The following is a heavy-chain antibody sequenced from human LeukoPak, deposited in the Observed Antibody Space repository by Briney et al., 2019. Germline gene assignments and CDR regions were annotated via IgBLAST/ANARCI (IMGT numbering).Heavy chain of an antibody. CDR1: GFTFTSYA. V-gene: IGHV3-23*01. Sequence: GGSLRLSRAASGFTFTSYAMNWVRQAPGKGLEWVSAISGSGDYTYYVASVKGRFTISRDTSRNTLYLQMNSLRAEDAAVYYCARDLYSSSWFAFDSWGQGTLVTVSS. D-gene: IGHD6-13*01. CDR2: ISGSGDYT. CDR3: ARDLYSSSWFAFDS. J-gene: IGHJ4*02.